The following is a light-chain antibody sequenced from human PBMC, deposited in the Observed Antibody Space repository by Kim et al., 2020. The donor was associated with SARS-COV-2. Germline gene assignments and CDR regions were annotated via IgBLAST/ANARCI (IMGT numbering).Light chain of an antibody. CDR1: QSVSSN. CDR3: QQYNNWPPRIT. J-gene: IGKJ5*01. V-gene: IGKV3-15*01. CDR2: GAS. Sequence: PGERATLSRRASQSVSSNLAWYQQKPGQAPRLLIYGASTRATGIPARFSGSGSGTEFTLTISSLQSEDFAVYYCQQYNNWPPRITFGQGTRLEIK.